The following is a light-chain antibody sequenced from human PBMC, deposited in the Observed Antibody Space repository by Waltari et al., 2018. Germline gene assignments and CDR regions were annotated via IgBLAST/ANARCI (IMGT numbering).Light chain of an antibody. Sequence: EIVLTQSPRTLSLSPGDSATLYCRASQSVWRTLAWYQQKPGQAPRLLIYDASSRATGVPDRFSGSGSGTDFSLTISRLEPEDFAVYYCQKYGTLPATFGQGTTVEIK. CDR3: QKYGTLPAT. CDR2: DAS. V-gene: IGKV3-20*01. J-gene: IGKJ1*01. CDR1: QSVWRT.